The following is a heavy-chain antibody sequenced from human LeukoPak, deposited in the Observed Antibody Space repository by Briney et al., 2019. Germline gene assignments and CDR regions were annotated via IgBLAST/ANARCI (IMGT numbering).Heavy chain of an antibody. J-gene: IGHJ6*04. CDR1: GYTFTSYY. CDR3: ASGSSGWSQGTPYYYYGMDV. Sequence: ASVKVSCKASGYTFTSYYMHWVRQAPGQGLEWMGIINPSGGSTSYAQKFQGRVTMTRDTSTSTVYMELSSLRSEDTAVHYCASGSSGWSQGTPYYYYGMDVWGKGTTVTVSS. D-gene: IGHD6-19*01. V-gene: IGHV1-46*01. CDR2: INPSGGST.